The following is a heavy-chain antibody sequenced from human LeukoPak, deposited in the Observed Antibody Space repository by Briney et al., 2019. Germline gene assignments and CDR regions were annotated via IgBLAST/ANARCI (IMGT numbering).Heavy chain of an antibody. V-gene: IGHV4-61*02. D-gene: IGHD3-10*01. Sequence: PSETLSLTCTVSGGSISSGSYYGSWIRQPAGKGLEWIGRIYTSGSTNYNPSLKSRVTISVDTSKNQFSLKLSSVTAADTAVYYCARLYGSGSSLYFDYWGQGTLVTVSS. CDR2: IYTSGST. CDR1: GGSISSGSYY. J-gene: IGHJ4*02. CDR3: ARLYGSGSSLYFDY.